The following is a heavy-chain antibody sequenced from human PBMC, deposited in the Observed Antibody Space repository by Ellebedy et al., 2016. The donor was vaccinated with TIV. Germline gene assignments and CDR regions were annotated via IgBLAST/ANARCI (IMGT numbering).Heavy chain of an antibody. CDR2: INAGNGNT. CDR3: AKDQVGAVTPFDY. D-gene: IGHD1-26*01. V-gene: IGHV1-3*01. CDR1: GYTFSTYV. J-gene: IGHJ4*02. Sequence: AASVKVSCKASGYTFSTYVMHWVRQAPGQGLEWLGWINAGNGNTKYSQKFPDRVTITRDTSASKAYMELSSLTSEDTAVHYCAKDQVGAVTPFDYWGRGTLVTVSS.